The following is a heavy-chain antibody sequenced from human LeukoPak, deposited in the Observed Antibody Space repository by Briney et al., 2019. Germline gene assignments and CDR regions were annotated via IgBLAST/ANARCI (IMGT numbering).Heavy chain of an antibody. V-gene: IGHV3-33*01. Sequence: GGSLRLSCAASGFTFRSYGMLWVRQAPGKGLEWVAVIWYDGSNKYYADSVKGRFTISRDNSKNTLYLQMNSLRAEDTAVYYCARMGYDSSGYYVAPCDYWGQGTLVTDSS. CDR3: ARMGYDSSGYYVAPCDY. CDR1: GFTFRSYG. CDR2: IWYDGSNK. D-gene: IGHD3-22*01. J-gene: IGHJ4*02.